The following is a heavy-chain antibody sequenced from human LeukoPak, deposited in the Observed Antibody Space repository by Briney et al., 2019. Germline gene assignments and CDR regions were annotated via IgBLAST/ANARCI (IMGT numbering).Heavy chain of an antibody. V-gene: IGHV4-39*07. CDR1: GGSISSSSYY. D-gene: IGHD2-15*01. CDR3: ARDWGGYCGGGSCYSARWFDP. CDR2: IYYTGNT. Sequence: ASETLSLTCTVSGGSISSSSYYWGWIRQPPGKGLEWIGTIYYTGNTYYSPSLKGRVTISVATSKNQFSLKLSSVTAADTAVYYCARDWGGYCGGGSCYSARWFDPWGQGTLVTVSS. J-gene: IGHJ5*02.